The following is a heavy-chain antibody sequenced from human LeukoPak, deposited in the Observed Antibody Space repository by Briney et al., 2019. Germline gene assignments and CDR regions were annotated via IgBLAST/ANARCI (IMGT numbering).Heavy chain of an antibody. CDR1: GDSVSSNSAA. Sequence: SQTLSLTCAISGDSVSSNSAAWNWIRQSPSRGLEWLGRTYYRSKWYNDYAVSVRSRITISPDTSKNQFSLQLNSVTPEDTAVYYCARNLYDFWSGYYKGWFDPWGQGTLVTVSS. CDR3: ARNLYDFWSGYYKGWFDP. D-gene: IGHD3-3*01. CDR2: TYYRSKWYN. J-gene: IGHJ5*02. V-gene: IGHV6-1*01.